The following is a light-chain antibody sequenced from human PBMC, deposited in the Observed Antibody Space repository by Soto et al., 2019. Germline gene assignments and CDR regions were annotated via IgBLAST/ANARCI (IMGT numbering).Light chain of an antibody. CDR2: GAF. CDR3: HQYNHWPKT. CDR1: QSVNNN. V-gene: IGKV3-15*01. J-gene: IGKJ1*01. Sequence: EIVMTQSPATLSVSPGERATLSCRASQSVNNNLAWYQQRPGQAPRLLIYGAFTRATGIPARFSGSGSGTEFTLTISSLQSEDFAVYYCHQYNHWPKTFGQGTKVEIK.